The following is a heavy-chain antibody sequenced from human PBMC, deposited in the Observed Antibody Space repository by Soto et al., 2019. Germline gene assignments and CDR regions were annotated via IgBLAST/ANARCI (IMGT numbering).Heavy chain of an antibody. Sequence: SETLSLTCTVSGGSISTYYWSWIRQPPGMGLEWIGYIYHSGTTSYNPSLESRVTISIDTSKKQVSLKLTSVTAADTAVYYCARENLKWFDPWGQGTLVTVSS. J-gene: IGHJ5*02. V-gene: IGHV4-59*01. CDR1: GGSISTYY. CDR2: IYHSGTT. D-gene: IGHD3-9*01. CDR3: ARENLKWFDP.